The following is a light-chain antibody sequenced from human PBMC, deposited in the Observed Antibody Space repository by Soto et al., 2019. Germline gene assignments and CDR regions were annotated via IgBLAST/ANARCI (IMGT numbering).Light chain of an antibody. J-gene: IGKJ3*01. CDR1: QGIRNS. CDR3: QKDNSAPPT. CDR2: AAS. Sequence: DIQMTQSPSSLSASVGDRVTITCRASQGIRNSFAWYQQRPGKVPKLLIYAASTLHSGVPSRFSGSGSGTDFNINSSSLQPEDVATYYRQKDNSAPPTVGPGTKVDIE. V-gene: IGKV1-27*01.